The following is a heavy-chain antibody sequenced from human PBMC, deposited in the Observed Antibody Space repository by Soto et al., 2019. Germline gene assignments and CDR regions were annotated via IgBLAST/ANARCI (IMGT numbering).Heavy chain of an antibody. CDR2: ILYDGSKT. Sequence: QVQLVESGGGVVQPGRSLRLSCVASGFSYSTYSMHWVRQSPGKGLVWVALILYDGSKTYYPDSVKGRFTISRDSPKNTLYLQMNSLRVEDTAVYYCARDRDPDTWWMNMDYWGQGPLVTVAS. D-gene: IGHD2-8*02. CDR1: GFSYSTYS. V-gene: IGHV3-30-3*01. CDR3: ARDRDPDTWWMNMDY. J-gene: IGHJ4*02.